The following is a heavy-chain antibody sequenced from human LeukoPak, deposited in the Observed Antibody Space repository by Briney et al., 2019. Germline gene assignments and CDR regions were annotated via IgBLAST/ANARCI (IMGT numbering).Heavy chain of an antibody. D-gene: IGHD3-22*01. CDR2: IGGSAAST. CDR1: GFIFSSYA. Sequence: GGSLRLSCEASGFIFSSYAMSWVRQAPGKGLEWVSTIGGSAASTVYRDSVQGRFTISRDNSKNTLYLQMSSLRAEDTAVYYCASDMMDAPSCNYFLGGKGTLVTV. CDR3: ASDMMDAPSCNYFL. V-gene: IGHV3-23*01. J-gene: IGHJ4*02.